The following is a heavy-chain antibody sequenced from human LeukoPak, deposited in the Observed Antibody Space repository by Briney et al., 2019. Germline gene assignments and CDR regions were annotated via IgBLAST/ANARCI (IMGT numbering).Heavy chain of an antibody. D-gene: IGHD3/OR15-3a*01. J-gene: IGHJ6*02. CDR2: INHSGST. CDR1: GGSFSGYY. Sequence: SETLSLTCAVYGGSFSGYYWSWIRQPPGKGLEWIGEINHSGSTNYNPSLKSRVTISVDTSKNQFSLKLSSVTAADTAVYYCARGRGLGPSYYYYGMDVWGRGTTVTVSS. CDR3: ARGRGLGPSYYYYGMDV. V-gene: IGHV4-34*01.